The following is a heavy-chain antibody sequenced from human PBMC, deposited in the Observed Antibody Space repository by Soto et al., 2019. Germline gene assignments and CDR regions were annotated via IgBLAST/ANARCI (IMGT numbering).Heavy chain of an antibody. D-gene: IGHD3-3*01. CDR1: GHSISTSDDS. Sequence: SETLSLTCAVSGHSISTSDDSWSWIRQPPGRGLEWLGSIYHTGTTHYIPSLKNRLTMSLDKSKNQFSLDLTSVTAADTALYYCVRERTIFGVAPGGGVDVWGQGNTVTVS. CDR3: VRERTIFGVAPGGGVDV. V-gene: IGHV4-30-2*01. CDR2: IYHTGTT. J-gene: IGHJ6*02.